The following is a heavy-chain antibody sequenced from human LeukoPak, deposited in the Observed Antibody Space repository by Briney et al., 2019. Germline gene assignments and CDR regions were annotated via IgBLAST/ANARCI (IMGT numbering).Heavy chain of an antibody. CDR1: GFTFSSYE. CDR2: ISGSGDST. D-gene: IGHD1-26*01. J-gene: IGHJ4*02. V-gene: IGHV3-23*01. CDR3: AKRGAEVGTTVAPGDY. Sequence: GGSLRLSCAASGFTFSSYEMNWVRQAPGKGLEWVSAISGSGDSTYYADSVKGLFTISRDNSKNTLYLQMNSLRAEDTAIYYCAKRGAEVGTTVAPGDYWGQGTLVTVSS.